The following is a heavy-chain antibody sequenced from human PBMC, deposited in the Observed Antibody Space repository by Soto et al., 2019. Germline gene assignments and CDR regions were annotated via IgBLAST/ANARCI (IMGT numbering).Heavy chain of an antibody. CDR2: ISGSATST. Sequence: EVQLLESGGGFVQPGGSPRLSCAASGITFSNYALSWVRQAPGKGLEWVSGISGSATSTYYADSVKGRFTISRDNSKSTLYLHMSSLRADDTAIYYCAKEAGGGIGMVTSYFDYGGQGTLVTVSS. D-gene: IGHD5-18*01. CDR1: GITFSNYA. J-gene: IGHJ4*02. CDR3: AKEAGGGIGMVTSYFDY. V-gene: IGHV3-23*01.